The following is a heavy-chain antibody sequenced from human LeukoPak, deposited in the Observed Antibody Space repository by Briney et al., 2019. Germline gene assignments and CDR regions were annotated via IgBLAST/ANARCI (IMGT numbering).Heavy chain of an antibody. CDR2: ISGSGNGT. CDR1: GFTFRTYA. V-gene: IGHV3-23*01. CDR3: AKRTMSAFDS. J-gene: IGHJ4*02. Sequence: GGSLRLSCTASGFTFRTYAMNWVRQAPGKGLEWLSGISGSGNGTDYADSVKGRFIISRDNSKNMVYLQMNSLTVEDTATYYCAKRTMSAFDSWGQGTLLIVSS. D-gene: IGHD5-24*01.